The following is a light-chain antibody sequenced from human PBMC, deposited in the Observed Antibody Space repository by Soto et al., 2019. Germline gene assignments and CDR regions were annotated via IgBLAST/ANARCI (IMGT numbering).Light chain of an antibody. J-gene: IGLJ2*01. Sequence: QSALTQPASVSGSPGQSITISCTGTISDVGRYNLVSWYQQHPDKAPKLIIYEDIERPSGVSHRFSGSTSGNTASLTISGLQTDDEVKYLCGAYAGGASVVFGGGTKLTVL. CDR2: EDI. CDR1: ISDVGRYNL. CDR3: GAYAGGASVV. V-gene: IGLV2-23*01.